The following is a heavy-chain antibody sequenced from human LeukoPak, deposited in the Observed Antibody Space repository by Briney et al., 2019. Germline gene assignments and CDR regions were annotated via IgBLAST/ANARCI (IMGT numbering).Heavy chain of an antibody. J-gene: IGHJ5*02. CDR3: ARSLYCSGGSCYRYWFDP. CDR2: INPNSGGT. CDR1: GYTFTGYY. Sequence: ASVKVSCKASGYTFTGYYMHWVRQAPGQGLEWMGWINPNSGGTNYAQKFQGRVTMTRDTSISTAYMELSRLRSDDTAVYYCARSLYCSGGSCYRYWFDPWGQGTLATVSS. D-gene: IGHD2-15*01. V-gene: IGHV1-2*02.